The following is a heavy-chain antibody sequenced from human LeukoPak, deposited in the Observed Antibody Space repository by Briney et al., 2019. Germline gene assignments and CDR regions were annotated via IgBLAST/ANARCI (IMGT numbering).Heavy chain of an antibody. CDR3: ARWADYGDNFDY. CDR2: ITLSSNYI. D-gene: IGHD4-17*01. J-gene: IGHJ4*02. Sequence: GGSLRLSCAASGFTFSYYSMHWVRQAPGKGLEWVASITLSSNYISYADSLKGRVTISRDNAKNSLYLQMSSLRAEDTTVYYCARWADYGDNFDYWGQGSLVIVSS. CDR1: GFTFSYYS. V-gene: IGHV3-21*01.